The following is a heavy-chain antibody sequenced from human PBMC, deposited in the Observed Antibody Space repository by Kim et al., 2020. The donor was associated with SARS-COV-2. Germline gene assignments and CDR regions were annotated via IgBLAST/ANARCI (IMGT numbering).Heavy chain of an antibody. V-gene: IGHV3-30*04. CDR1: GFTFSSYA. CDR2: ISYDGSNK. D-gene: IGHD3-22*01. J-gene: IGHJ4*01. Sequence: GGSLRLSCAASGFTFSSYAMHWVRQAPGKGLEWVAVISYDGSNKYYADSVKGRFTISRDNSKNTLYLQMNSLRAEDTAVYYCARTYYYDSSGYPPFDYWG. CDR3: ARTYYYDSSGYPPFDY.